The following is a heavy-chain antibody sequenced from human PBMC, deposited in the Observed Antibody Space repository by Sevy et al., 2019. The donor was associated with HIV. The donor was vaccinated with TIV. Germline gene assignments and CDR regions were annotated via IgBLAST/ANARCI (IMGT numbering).Heavy chain of an antibody. D-gene: IGHD3-10*01. Sequence: SETLSLTCAVYGESFSGHYWTWIRQPPGKGLEWIGEVTQTGKTIYKSSLKSRVTISVDKSRNEFPLYLYSVTAADTALYYCAVSHSMGWGVLPNHIWGPGTLVTVSS. J-gene: IGHJ4*02. CDR2: VTQTGKT. CDR1: GESFSGHY. V-gene: IGHV4-34*01. CDR3: AVSHSMGWGVLPNHI.